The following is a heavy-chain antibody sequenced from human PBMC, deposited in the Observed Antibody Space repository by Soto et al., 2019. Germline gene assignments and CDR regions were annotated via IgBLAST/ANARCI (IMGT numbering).Heavy chain of an antibody. J-gene: IGHJ3*02. V-gene: IGHV1-46*01. D-gene: IGHD6-19*01. CDR2: INPNGGST. CDR3: AREKWLVRRNDPFDI. Sequence: EASVKVSCKASGYTFINYYMHWVRQAPGQGLEWMGIINPNGGSTTYAQKFQGRVTLTRDTSTNTVNMELSSLRSEDTAVYYCAREKWLVRRNDPFDIWGQGTMVTVSS. CDR1: GYTFINYY.